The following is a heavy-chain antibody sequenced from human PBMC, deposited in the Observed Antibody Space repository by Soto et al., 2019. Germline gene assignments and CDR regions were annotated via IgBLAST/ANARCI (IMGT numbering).Heavy chain of an antibody. CDR1: GFTFSSYG. J-gene: IGHJ6*02. Sequence: PGGSLRLSCAASGFTFSSYGMHWVRQAPGKGLEWVAVISYDGSNKYYADSVKGRFTISRDNSKNTLYLQMNSLRAEDTAVYYCAKEYSSSWYPTLYYYYYGMDVWGQGTTVTVSS. D-gene: IGHD6-13*01. CDR3: AKEYSSSWYPTLYYYYYGMDV. V-gene: IGHV3-30*18. CDR2: ISYDGSNK.